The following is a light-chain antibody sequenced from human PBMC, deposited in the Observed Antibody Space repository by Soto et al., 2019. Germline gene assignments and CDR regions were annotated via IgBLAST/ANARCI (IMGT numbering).Light chain of an antibody. J-gene: IGKJ4*01. CDR3: KQYGSSPLT. V-gene: IGKV3-20*01. CDR2: GAS. CDR1: QSVSSSY. Sequence: GLTQSPATLSLTPGERSTLSCRASQSVSSSYLAWYQQKPGQAPRLLISGASSRATGIPDRFSGSGSGTDFTLTISRLEAEDIAVYYCKQYGSSPLTFGGGTKVDIK.